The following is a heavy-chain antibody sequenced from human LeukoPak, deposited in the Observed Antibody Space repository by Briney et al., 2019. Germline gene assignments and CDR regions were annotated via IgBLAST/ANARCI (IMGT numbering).Heavy chain of an antibody. CDR2: ISGNGGDT. J-gene: IGHJ3*02. V-gene: IGHV3-23*01. CDR3: AYRGKIAVTTKGAFDI. CDR1: GFTFGSYA. D-gene: IGHD4-17*01. Sequence: GGSLRLSCAASGFTFGSYAMHGVRQAPEKGLEWVSLISGNGGDTYHADSVKGRFTISRDNSKKTLYLQMNSLRAEDTAVYYCAYRGKIAVTTKGAFDIWGQGTLVTVSS.